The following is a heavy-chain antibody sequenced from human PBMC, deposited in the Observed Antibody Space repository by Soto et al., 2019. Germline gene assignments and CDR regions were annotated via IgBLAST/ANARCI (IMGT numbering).Heavy chain of an antibody. D-gene: IGHD2-2*01. CDR3: ARSSTSANYFDY. V-gene: IGHV4-31*03. Sequence: SETLSLTCTVSGGSISSGCYYWRWIRQHPGKGLEWIGYIYHSGTTYYNPSLKSRVTISVDTSKNQFSLKLSSVTAADTAVYYCARSSTSANYFDYWGQGTLVTVLL. CDR2: IYHSGTT. J-gene: IGHJ4*02. CDR1: GGSISSGCYY.